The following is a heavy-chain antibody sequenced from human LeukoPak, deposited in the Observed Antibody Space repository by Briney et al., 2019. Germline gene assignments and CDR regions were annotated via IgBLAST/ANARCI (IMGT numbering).Heavy chain of an antibody. Sequence: GGSLRLSCAASGFTFSSYAMSWVRQAPGKGLEWVSAISGSGGSTYYADSVKGRFTISRDNSKNTLYLQMNSLRAEDTAVYYCAKDVVVVVVAATVNYFDYWGQGNLVPVSS. J-gene: IGHJ4*02. CDR3: AKDVVVVVVAATVNYFDY. CDR1: GFTFSSYA. CDR2: ISGSGGST. D-gene: IGHD2-15*01. V-gene: IGHV3-23*01.